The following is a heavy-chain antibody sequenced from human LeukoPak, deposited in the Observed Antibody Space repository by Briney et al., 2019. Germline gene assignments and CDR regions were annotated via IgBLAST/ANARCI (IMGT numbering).Heavy chain of an antibody. Sequence: PSETLSLTCTVSGGSISSGGYYWSWMRQHPGKGLEWIGYIYYSGSTCYNPSLKSRVTISVDTSKNQFSLKLSSVTAADTAVYYCARDRHGYFDYWGQGTLVTVSS. V-gene: IGHV4-31*03. J-gene: IGHJ4*02. CDR1: GGSISSGGYY. CDR3: ARDRHGYFDY. CDR2: IYYSGST.